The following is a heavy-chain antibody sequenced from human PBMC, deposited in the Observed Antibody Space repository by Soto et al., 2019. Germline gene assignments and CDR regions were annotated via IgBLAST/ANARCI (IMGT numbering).Heavy chain of an antibody. CDR2: INPSGGST. CDR3: ARDPLSHYDFWSGYYNYGMEV. Sequence: ASVKVSCKASGYTFTSYYMHWVRQAPGQGLEWMGIINPSGGSTSYAQKFQGRVTMTRDTSTSTVYMELSSLRSEDTAVYYCARDPLSHYDFWSGYYNYGMEVWGQGTTVTVSS. J-gene: IGHJ6*02. V-gene: IGHV1-46*01. CDR1: GYTFTSYY. D-gene: IGHD3-3*01.